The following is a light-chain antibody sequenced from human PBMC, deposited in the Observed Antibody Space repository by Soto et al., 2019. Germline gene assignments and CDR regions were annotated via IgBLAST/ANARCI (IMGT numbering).Light chain of an antibody. V-gene: IGKV1-5*03. CDR2: KAT. CDR3: QQYNNYFT. CDR1: QSVQTW. Sequence: DIQMTQSPSTLSASXXDRVXITCRASQSVQTWLAWFQQKPGKAPXXLIYKATTLETGVPSRFSGSGSETEFTLTISSLQPDDLGTYYCQQYNNYFTFGQGTKVDIK. J-gene: IGKJ2*01.